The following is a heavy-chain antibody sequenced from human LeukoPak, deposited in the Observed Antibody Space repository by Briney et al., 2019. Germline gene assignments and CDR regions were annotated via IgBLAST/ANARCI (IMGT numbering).Heavy chain of an antibody. J-gene: IGHJ4*02. CDR2: ISGSGGST. CDR1: GFTFSSYA. D-gene: IGHD6-13*01. CDR3: AKVYAPDPMAAAGTHYFDY. V-gene: IGHV3-23*01. Sequence: GGSLRLSCAASGFTFSSYAMSWVRQAPGKGLEWVSAISGSGGSTYYADSVKGRFAISRDNSKNTLYLQMNSLRAEDTAVYYCAKVYAPDPMAAAGTHYFDYWGQGTLVTVSS.